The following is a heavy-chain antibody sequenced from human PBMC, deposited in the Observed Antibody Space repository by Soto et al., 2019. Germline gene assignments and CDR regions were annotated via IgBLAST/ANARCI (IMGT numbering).Heavy chain of an antibody. D-gene: IGHD6-19*01. CDR3: AHRHGGYLSGWHNGYFDY. CDR1: GFSFSTSQVG. J-gene: IGHJ4*02. CDR2: SYWDDDK. V-gene: IGHV2-5*02. Sequence: QITLNESGPTLVKPTQTLTLTCTFSGFSFSTSQVGVSWIRQPPGKAQEWLALSYWDDDKRYSPSLRSRLSINKDTAKIPVVLRMANMDPVDTATYYCAHRHGGYLSGWHNGYFDYWGRGALVTVYS.